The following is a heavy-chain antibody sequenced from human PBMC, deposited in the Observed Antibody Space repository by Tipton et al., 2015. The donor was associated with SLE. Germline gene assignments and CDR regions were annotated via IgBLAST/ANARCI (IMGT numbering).Heavy chain of an antibody. CDR1: GGSITNTIYY. D-gene: IGHD3-22*01. J-gene: IGHJ4*02. Sequence: TLSLTCTVSGGSITNTIYYWGWIRQPPGKGLEWIGTIYYGGSTNYNPSLKSRVTISLDTSKSQFSLKLNSVTAADTAVYYCAGQSESDSSAYGLRYWGQGTLVTVSS. V-gene: IGHV4-39*01. CDR3: AGQSESDSSAYGLRY. CDR2: IYYGGST.